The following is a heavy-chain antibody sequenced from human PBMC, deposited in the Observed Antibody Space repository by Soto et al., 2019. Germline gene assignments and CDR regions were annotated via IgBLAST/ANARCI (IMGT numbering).Heavy chain of an antibody. V-gene: IGHV1-69*12. CDR1: GGTFSNYP. J-gene: IGHJ2*01. D-gene: IGHD5-12*01. Sequence: QVQRVQSGAEVKKPGSSVKVSCKASGGTFSNYPISWVRQAPGQGLEWMGGIIPIFGTVNYAQKFQGRVTITADESTTTAYMELSSLRSEDTAVYYCARGNHRWLQLWYFDLWCRGTLVTVSS. CDR3: ARGNHRWLQLWYFDL. CDR2: IIPIFGTV.